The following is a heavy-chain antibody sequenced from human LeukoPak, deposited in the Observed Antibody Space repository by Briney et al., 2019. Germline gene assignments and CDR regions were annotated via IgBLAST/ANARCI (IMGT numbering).Heavy chain of an antibody. V-gene: IGHV3-9*01. D-gene: IGHD6-13*01. CDR2: ISWNSGSI. CDR3: AKEKYSSSWYEAYFQH. J-gene: IGHJ1*01. Sequence: GGSLRLSCAASGFTFDDYAMHWVRQAPGKGLGWVSGISWNSGSIGYADSVKGRFTISRDNAKNSLYLQMNSLRAEDTALYYCAKEKYSSSWYEAYFQHWGQGTLVTVSS. CDR1: GFTFDDYA.